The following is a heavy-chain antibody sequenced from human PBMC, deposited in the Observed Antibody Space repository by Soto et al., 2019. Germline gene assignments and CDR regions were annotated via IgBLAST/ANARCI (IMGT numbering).Heavy chain of an antibody. CDR2: INAGNGNT. D-gene: IGHD3-22*01. Sequence: ASVKVSCKXSGYTFTSYAMHWVRQAPGQRLEWMGWINAGNGNTKYSQKFQGRVTITRDASASTAYMELSSLRSEDTAVYYCARKARYYDSSGYPADPYYFDYWGQGTLGTVSA. J-gene: IGHJ4*02. CDR3: ARKARYYDSSGYPADPYYFDY. V-gene: IGHV1-3*01. CDR1: GYTFTSYA.